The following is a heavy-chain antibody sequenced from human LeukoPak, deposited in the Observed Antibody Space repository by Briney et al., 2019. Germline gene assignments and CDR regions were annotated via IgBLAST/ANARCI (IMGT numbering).Heavy chain of an antibody. J-gene: IGHJ4*02. CDR3: ARKLWHRNDC. CDR1: GYTLTGYY. Sequence: ASVKVSCKASGYTLTGYYMHWVRQAPGQGLEWMGRINPNSGGTNYAQKFQGRVTMTRDTSISTAYMELSRLRSDDTALYYCARKLWHRNDCWGQGTLVTVSS. CDR2: INPNSGGT. V-gene: IGHV1-2*06. D-gene: IGHD2-21*01.